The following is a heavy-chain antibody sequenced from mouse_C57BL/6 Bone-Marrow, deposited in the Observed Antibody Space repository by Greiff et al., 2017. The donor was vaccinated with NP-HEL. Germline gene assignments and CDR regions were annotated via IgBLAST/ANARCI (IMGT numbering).Heavy chain of an antibody. CDR1: GFTFSSYG. CDR3: ARRGVVAPYYAMDY. Sequence: EVKLVESGGDLVKPGGSLKLSCAASGFTFSSYGMSWVRQTPDKRLEWVATISSGGSYTYYPDSVKGRFTISRDNAKNTLYLQMSSLKSEDTAMYYCARRGVVAPYYAMDYWGQGTSVTVSS. CDR2: ISSGGSYT. V-gene: IGHV5-6*02. D-gene: IGHD1-1*01. J-gene: IGHJ4*01.